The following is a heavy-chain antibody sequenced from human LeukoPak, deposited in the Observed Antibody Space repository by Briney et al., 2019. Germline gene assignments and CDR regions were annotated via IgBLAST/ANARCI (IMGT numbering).Heavy chain of an antibody. CDR2: INHSGTT. CDR1: GGSFSGYY. CDR3: AREGSAVTNFDC. J-gene: IGHJ4*02. D-gene: IGHD3-10*01. Sequence: PSETLSLTCAVYGGSFSGYYWSWIRQPPGKGLESIGEINHSGTTNYNPSLKSRVTISVDTSKNQFSLKLSSVTAADTAVYYCAREGSAVTNFDCWGQGTLVTVSS. V-gene: IGHV4-34*01.